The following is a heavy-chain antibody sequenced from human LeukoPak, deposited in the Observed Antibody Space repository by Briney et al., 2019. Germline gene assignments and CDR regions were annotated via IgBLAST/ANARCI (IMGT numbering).Heavy chain of an antibody. CDR3: ARGLGRTAMITRGGVRFDY. D-gene: IGHD5-18*01. J-gene: IGHJ4*02. V-gene: IGHV1-8*02. CDR1: GYTFTGYY. Sequence: ASVKVSCKASGYTFTGYYMHWVRQAPGQGLEWMGWINPNSGNTGYAQKFQGRVTLTRDTSISTVSMEMSSLRSEDTAVYYCARGLGRTAMITRGGVRFDYWGQGTLVSVSS. CDR2: INPNSGNT.